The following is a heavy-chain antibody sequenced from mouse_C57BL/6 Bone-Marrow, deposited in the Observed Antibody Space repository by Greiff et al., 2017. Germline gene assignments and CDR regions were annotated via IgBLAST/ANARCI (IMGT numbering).Heavy chain of an antibody. CDR3: ASGYDDDY. Sequence: EVKLEESGGGLVKPGGSLKLSCEASGFTFSSYAMSWVRQTPEKRLEWVATISDGGSYTYYPENVKGRFTISRDNAKNNLYLQLSHLTSEDTAMYYCASGYDDDYWGQGTTLTVSS. CDR2: ISDGGSYT. CDR1: GFTFSSYA. D-gene: IGHD2-10*02. V-gene: IGHV5-4*03. J-gene: IGHJ2*01.